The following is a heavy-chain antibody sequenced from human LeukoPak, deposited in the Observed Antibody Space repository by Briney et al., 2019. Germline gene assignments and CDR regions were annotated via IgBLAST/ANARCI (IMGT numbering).Heavy chain of an antibody. D-gene: IGHD4-17*01. J-gene: IGHJ6*02. Sequence: SETLSLTCTVSGGSISSYYWSWIRQPPGKGLEWIGYIYYSGSTNYNPSLKSRVTISVDTSKNQFSLKLSSVTAADTAVYYCARLRESYYYYYGMDVWGQGTMVTVSS. V-gene: IGHV4-59*08. CDR1: GGSISSYY. CDR2: IYYSGST. CDR3: ARLRESYYYYYGMDV.